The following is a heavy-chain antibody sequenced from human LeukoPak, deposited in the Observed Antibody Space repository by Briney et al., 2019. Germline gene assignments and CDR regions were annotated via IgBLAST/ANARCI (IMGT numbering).Heavy chain of an antibody. V-gene: IGHV4-59*01. J-gene: IGHJ6*03. CDR1: GGYISSYY. CDR3: AREHSGYDFPGRDYYYMDV. CDR2: IYYSGSS. D-gene: IGHD5-12*01. Sequence: SETLSLTCTVSGGYISSYYWSWIRQPPGKGLEWIGYIYYSGSSNYNPSLKSRVTVSVDTSKNQISLKLSSVTAADTAVYYCAREHSGYDFPGRDYYYMDVWGKGTTVTVSS.